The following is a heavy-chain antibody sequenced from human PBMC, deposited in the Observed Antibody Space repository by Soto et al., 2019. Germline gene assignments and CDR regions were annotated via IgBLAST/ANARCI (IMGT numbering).Heavy chain of an antibody. D-gene: IGHD1-1*01. CDR2: INHSGST. CDR3: ARATTGTTYWFDP. J-gene: IGHJ5*02. V-gene: IGHV4-34*01. Sequence: QVQLQQWGAGLLKPSETLSLTCAVYGGSFSGYYWSWIRQPPGKGLEWIGEINHSGSTNYNPSLKSRVTISVDTSDNQFSLKLSYVTAADTAVYYVARATTGTTYWFDPWGQGTLVTVSS. CDR1: GGSFSGYY.